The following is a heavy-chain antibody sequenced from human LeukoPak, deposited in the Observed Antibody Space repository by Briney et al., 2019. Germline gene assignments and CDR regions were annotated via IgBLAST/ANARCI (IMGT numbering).Heavy chain of an antibody. CDR1: GFTFSSYS. CDR3: AREQAPDSSGWLTIYGMDV. CDR2: ISSSSSYI. V-gene: IGHV3-21*01. Sequence: PGGSLRLSCAASGFTFSSYSMNWVRQAPGKGLEWVSSISSSSSYIYYADSVKGRFTISRDNAKNSLYLQMNSLRAEDTAVYYCAREQAPDSSGWLTIYGMDVWGQGTTVTVSS. D-gene: IGHD6-19*01. J-gene: IGHJ6*02.